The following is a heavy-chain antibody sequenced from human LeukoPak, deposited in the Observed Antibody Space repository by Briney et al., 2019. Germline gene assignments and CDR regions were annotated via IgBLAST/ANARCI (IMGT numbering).Heavy chain of an antibody. V-gene: IGHV1-8*01. D-gene: IGHD2-2*02. CDR3: ARRPAAILKRGHHYYYMDV. CDR2: MNPNSGNT. CDR1: GYTFTSYD. J-gene: IGHJ6*03. Sequence: GASVKVSCKASGYTFTSYDINWVRQATGQGLEWMGWMNPNSGNTGYAQKFQGRVTMTRNTSISTAYMELSSLRSEHTAVYYCARRPAAILKRGHHYYYMDVWGKGTTVTVSS.